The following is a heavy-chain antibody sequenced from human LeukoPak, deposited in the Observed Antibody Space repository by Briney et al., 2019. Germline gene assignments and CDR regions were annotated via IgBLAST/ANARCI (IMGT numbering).Heavy chain of an antibody. CDR3: ARDGPDVDNFGA. J-gene: IGHJ5*02. CDR2: IYYSGST. CDR1: GGSISSYY. Sequence: SETLSLTCTVSGGSISSYYWSWIRQPPGKGLEWIGYIYYSGSTNYNPSLKSRVTISVDTSKNQFSLKLSSVTAADTAVYYCARDGPDVDNFGAWGQGTLVTVSS. V-gene: IGHV4-59*01. D-gene: IGHD3-16*01.